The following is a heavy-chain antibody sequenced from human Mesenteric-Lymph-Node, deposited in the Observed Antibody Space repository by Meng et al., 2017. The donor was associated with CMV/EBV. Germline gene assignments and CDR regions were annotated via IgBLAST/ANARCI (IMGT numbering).Heavy chain of an antibody. J-gene: IGHJ6*02. CDR1: GFPFSSYA. V-gene: IGHV3-23*03. CDR2: IYSDDSST. CDR3: AKDRGSIVLVTAAMGRKRYYNDGMDV. D-gene: IGHD2-2*01. Sequence: GESLKISCAASGFPFSSYAMSWVRQAPGKGLEWVSVIYSDDSSTYYADSVKGRVTIPRDNSKNTLYLQMNSLRAEDTAVYYCAKDRGSIVLVTAAMGRKRYYNDGMDVWGQGTTVTVSS.